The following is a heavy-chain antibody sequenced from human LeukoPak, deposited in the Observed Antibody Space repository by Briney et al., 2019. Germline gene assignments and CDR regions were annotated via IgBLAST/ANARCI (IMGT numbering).Heavy chain of an antibody. D-gene: IGHD3-22*01. CDR3: ARTAGEDYYDSSGYYQPPLFDY. CDR1: GGPISSYY. V-gene: IGHV4-59*12. CDR2: IYYSGST. J-gene: IGHJ4*02. Sequence: SETLSLTCTVSGGPISSYYWSWIRQPPGKGLEWTGYIYYSGSTNYNPSLKSRVTISVDTSKNQFSLKLSSVTAADTAVYYCARTAGEDYYDSSGYYQPPLFDYWGQGTLVTVSS.